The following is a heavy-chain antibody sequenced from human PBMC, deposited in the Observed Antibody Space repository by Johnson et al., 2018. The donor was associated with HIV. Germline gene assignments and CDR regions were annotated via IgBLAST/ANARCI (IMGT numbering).Heavy chain of an antibody. D-gene: IGHD1-14*01. V-gene: IGHV3-30-3*01. CDR1: GFTFSGYA. CDR2: ISYDGSTK. Sequence: QVYLVESGGGVVQPGRSLRLSCVGSGFTFSGYAMHWVRQAPGKGLEWVAFISYDGSTKYYADSVKGRFTISRDNGKNSLYLQVNSLRADDTAVYYCAKVAVPAPDVGAFDIWGQGTMVTVYS. J-gene: IGHJ3*02. CDR3: AKVAVPAPDVGAFDI.